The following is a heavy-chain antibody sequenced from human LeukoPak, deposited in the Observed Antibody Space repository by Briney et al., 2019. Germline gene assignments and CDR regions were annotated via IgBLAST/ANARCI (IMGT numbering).Heavy chain of an antibody. CDR3: AKSLDFWSGYSEYNWFDP. CDR2: ISGSGGST. D-gene: IGHD3-3*01. J-gene: IGHJ5*02. Sequence: QTGGSLRLSCAACGFTFSIYAMSWVRQAPGKGLEWVSAISGSGGSTYYADSVKGRFTISRDNSKNTLYLQMNSLRAEDTAVYYCAKSLDFWSGYSEYNWFDPWGQGTLVTVSS. CDR1: GFTFSIYA. V-gene: IGHV3-23*01.